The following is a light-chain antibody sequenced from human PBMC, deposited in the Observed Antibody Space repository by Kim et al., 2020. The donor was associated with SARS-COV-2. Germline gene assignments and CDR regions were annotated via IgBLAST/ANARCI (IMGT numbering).Light chain of an antibody. CDR2: ATS. J-gene: IGKJ5*01. CDR1: QGIRQY. Sequence: DIQMTQSPSSLSASVGDTVTITCRASQGIRQYLAWFRQKPGKAPESLIYATSTLESGVPSKFSGHGSGTDFTLTISGLQPEDSATYFCQQYYSYPITFGQGTRLGIK. V-gene: IGKV1-16*02. CDR3: QQYYSYPIT.